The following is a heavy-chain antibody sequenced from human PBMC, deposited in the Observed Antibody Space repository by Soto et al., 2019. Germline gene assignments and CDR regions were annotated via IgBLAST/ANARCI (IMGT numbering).Heavy chain of an antibody. CDR1: GGSISSGGYY. J-gene: IGHJ4*02. CDR3: AREYCSGGSCYLRFFDY. D-gene: IGHD2-15*01. CDR2: IYYSGST. V-gene: IGHV4-31*03. Sequence: PSEPLSLTCTVSGGSISSGGYYWSWIRQHPGKGLEWIGYIYYSGSTYYNPSLKSRVTISVDTSKNQFSLKLSSVTAADTAVYYCAREYCSGGSCYLRFFDYWGQGTLVTVSS.